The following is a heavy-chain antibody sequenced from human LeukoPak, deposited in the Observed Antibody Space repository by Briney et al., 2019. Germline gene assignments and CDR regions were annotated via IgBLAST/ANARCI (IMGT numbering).Heavy chain of an antibody. CDR2: INPNSGGT. V-gene: IGHV1-2*06. CDR1: GYTFTGYY. Sequence: ASVKVSCKASGYTFTGYYVHWVRQAPGLGLEWMGRINPNSGGTNYAQKFQGRVTMTRDTSISTAYMELSRLRSDDTAVYYCARNPGGIVVVPTAAPDYWGQGTLVTVSS. J-gene: IGHJ4*02. D-gene: IGHD2-2*01. CDR3: ARNPGGIVVVPTAAPDY.